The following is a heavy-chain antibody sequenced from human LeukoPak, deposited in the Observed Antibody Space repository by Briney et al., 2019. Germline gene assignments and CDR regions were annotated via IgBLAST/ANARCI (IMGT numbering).Heavy chain of an antibody. CDR3: AKPRGGYYFDY. CDR1: GFTFSSYG. Sequence: GGSLRLSCAASGFTFSSYGMHWVRQVPGKGLEWVALISHDGGNKNYTDSVKGRFTISRDNSKNTVYLQMNSLRPEDTAVYYCAKPRGGYYFDYWGQGTLVTVSS. V-gene: IGHV3-30*18. CDR2: ISHDGGNK. J-gene: IGHJ4*02. D-gene: IGHD3-3*01.